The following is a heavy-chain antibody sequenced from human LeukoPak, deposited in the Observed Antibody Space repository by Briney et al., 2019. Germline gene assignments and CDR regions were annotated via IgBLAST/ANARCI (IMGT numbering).Heavy chain of an antibody. Sequence: ASVKVSCKVSGYTLTELSMHWVRQAPGKGLEWMGGFDPEDAETIYTQKFQGRVTMTEDTSTDTAYMELSSLRSEDTAVYYCAREGSGSTSALWYYYYYMDVWGKGTTVTVSS. V-gene: IGHV1-24*01. D-gene: IGHD1-26*01. J-gene: IGHJ6*03. CDR3: AREGSGSTSALWYYYYYMDV. CDR2: FDPEDAET. CDR1: GYTLTELS.